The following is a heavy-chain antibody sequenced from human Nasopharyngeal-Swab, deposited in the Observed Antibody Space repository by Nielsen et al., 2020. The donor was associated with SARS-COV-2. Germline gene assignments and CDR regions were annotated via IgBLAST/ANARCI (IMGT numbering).Heavy chain of an antibody. CDR2: TSWNSGAD. CDR3: VRDSNYYSMDV. CDR1: GFTFDDYA. J-gene: IGHJ6*02. D-gene: IGHD3-22*01. Sequence: SLKISCVASGFTFDDYAMHWVRQVPGKGLDWVAGTSWNSGADVYADSVEGRFTISRDNAKKSLFLEMNNLRIEDTALYYCVRDSNYYSMDVWGQGTTVTVSS. V-gene: IGHV3-9*01.